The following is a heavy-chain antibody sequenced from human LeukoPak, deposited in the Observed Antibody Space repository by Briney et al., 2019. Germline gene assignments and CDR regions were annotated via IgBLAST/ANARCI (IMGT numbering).Heavy chain of an antibody. CDR2: IYYSGST. Sequence: SETLSLTCTVSGGSISSSSYYWGWIRQPPGKGLEWIVSIYYSGSTYYNPSLKSRVTISVDTSKNQFSLKLSSVTAADTAVYYCARLPRPMIADDAFDIWGQGTMVTVSS. CDR3: ARLPRPMIADDAFDI. CDR1: GGSISSSSYY. J-gene: IGHJ3*02. V-gene: IGHV4-39*01. D-gene: IGHD3-22*01.